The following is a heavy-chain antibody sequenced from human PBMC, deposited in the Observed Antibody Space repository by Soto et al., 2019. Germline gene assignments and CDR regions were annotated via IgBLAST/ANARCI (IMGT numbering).Heavy chain of an antibody. Sequence: ASVKVSCKASGYTFTSNAMHWVRQAPGQRLEWMGWINAGNGNTKYSQKFQGRVTITRDTSASTAYMELSSLRSEDTAVYYCARDPIHSSSWHYYYGMDVWGQGTKVTVS. D-gene: IGHD6-13*01. CDR1: GYTFTSNA. CDR3: ARDPIHSSSWHYYYGMDV. CDR2: INAGNGNT. V-gene: IGHV1-3*01. J-gene: IGHJ6*02.